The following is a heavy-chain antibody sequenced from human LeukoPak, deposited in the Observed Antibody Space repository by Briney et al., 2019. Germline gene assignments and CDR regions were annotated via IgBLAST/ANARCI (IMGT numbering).Heavy chain of an antibody. CDR3: ARGSFRSSSWGSYYYYYMDV. D-gene: IGHD6-13*01. CDR1: GGSISSSSYF. J-gene: IGHJ6*03. Sequence: SETLSLTCTVSGGSISSSSYFWGWIRQPPGKGLEWIGYIYYSGSTNYNPSLKSRVTISVDTSKNQFSLKLSSVTAADTAVYYCARGSFRSSSWGSYYYYYMDVWGKGTTVTISS. V-gene: IGHV4-61*05. CDR2: IYYSGST.